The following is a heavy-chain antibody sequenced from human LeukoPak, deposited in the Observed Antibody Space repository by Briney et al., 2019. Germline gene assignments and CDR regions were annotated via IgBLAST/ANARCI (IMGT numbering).Heavy chain of an antibody. CDR3: ARGHDNTGYNYFDY. CDR1: GYTFSDYY. CDR2: INPYSGGT. J-gene: IGHJ4*02. D-gene: IGHD3-9*01. V-gene: IGHV1-2*02. Sequence: ASVKVSFKASGYTFSDYYIHWVRQAPGQGLERMGWINPYSGGTNYAQKFQGRVTMTRDTSIATTYMDLSSLMSDDTAVYYCARGHDNTGYNYFDYWGQGTLVTVSS.